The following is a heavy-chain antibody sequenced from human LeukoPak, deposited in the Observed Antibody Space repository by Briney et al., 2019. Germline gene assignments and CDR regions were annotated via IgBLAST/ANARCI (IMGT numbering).Heavy chain of an antibody. V-gene: IGHV4-59*01. CDR2: ISDSGST. CDR3: ARVFRGAVTSNWFDP. Sequence: SETLSLTCTVSGGSINGYYWTWIRQPPGKGQEWIGYISDSGSTNYNPSLKSRVTMSVDSSNTEFSLRLNSVTAADTAVYYCARVFRGAVTSNWFDPWGQGTLVTVSS. J-gene: IGHJ5*02. D-gene: IGHD4-17*01. CDR1: GGSINGYY.